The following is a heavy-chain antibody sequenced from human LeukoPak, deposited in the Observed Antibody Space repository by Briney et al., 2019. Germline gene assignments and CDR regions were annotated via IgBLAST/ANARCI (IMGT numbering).Heavy chain of an antibody. J-gene: IGHJ5*02. CDR1: GGSFSGYY. Sequence: SETLSLTCAVYGGSFSGYYWSWIRQPPGKGLEWIGEINHSGSTNYNPSLKSRVTISVDTSKNQFSLKLSSVTAADTAVYYCARRCSSTSCYKTWGQGTLVTVSS. CDR2: INHSGST. CDR3: ARRCSSTSCYKT. D-gene: IGHD2-2*02. V-gene: IGHV4-34*01.